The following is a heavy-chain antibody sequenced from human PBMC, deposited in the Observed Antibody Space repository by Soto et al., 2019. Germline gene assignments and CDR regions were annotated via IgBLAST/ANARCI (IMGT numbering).Heavy chain of an antibody. D-gene: IGHD4-17*01. V-gene: IGHV3-13*01. Sequence: EVQLVESGGGLVQPGGSLRLSCAASGFTFSSYDMHWVRQATGKGLEWVSAIGTAGDTYYPGSVKGRFTISRENAKNSLYLQMNSLRAGDTAVYYCARANGRLYYFDYWGQGTLVTVSS. J-gene: IGHJ4*02. CDR3: ARANGRLYYFDY. CDR1: GFTFSSYD. CDR2: IGTAGDT.